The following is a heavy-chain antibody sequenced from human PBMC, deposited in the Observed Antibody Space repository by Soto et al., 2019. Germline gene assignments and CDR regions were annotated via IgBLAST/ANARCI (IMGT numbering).Heavy chain of an antibody. Sequence: QVQLQESGPGLVKPSQTLSLTCTVSGGSIRSGGYYWSWIRQHPGKGLEWIGYIYYSGSTYYNPSLKSRVTISVDTSKNQFSLKLSSVTAADTAVYYCARMVRGVRTNWFDPWGQGTLVIVSS. D-gene: IGHD3-10*01. V-gene: IGHV4-31*03. J-gene: IGHJ5*02. CDR3: ARMVRGVRTNWFDP. CDR1: GGSIRSGGYY. CDR2: IYYSGST.